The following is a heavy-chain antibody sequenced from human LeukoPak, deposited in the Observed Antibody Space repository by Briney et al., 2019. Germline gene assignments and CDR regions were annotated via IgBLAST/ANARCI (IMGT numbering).Heavy chain of an antibody. CDR2: IRSKANSYAT. J-gene: IGHJ4*02. Sequence: GGSLRLSCAASGFTFSGSAMHWVRQASGKGLEWVGRIRSKANSYATAYAASVKGRFTISRDDSKNTLYLQMNSLKTEDTAVYYCTTEVILWFGELPCWGQGTLVTVSS. CDR3: TTEVILWFGELPC. D-gene: IGHD3-10*01. V-gene: IGHV3-73*01. CDR1: GFTFSGSA.